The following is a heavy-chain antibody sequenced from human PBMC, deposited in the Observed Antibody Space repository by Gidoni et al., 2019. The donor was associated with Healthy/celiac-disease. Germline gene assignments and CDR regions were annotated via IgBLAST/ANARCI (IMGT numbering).Heavy chain of an antibody. Sequence: EVQLLGSGGGLVQPGGSLRLSCAASGFTFSSYAMSWVRQAPGNGLEWVSAISGSGGSTYYADAVKGRFTISRDNSKNTLYLQMNSLRAEDTAVYYCAKGVDSSGYYLFDYWGQGTLVTVSS. J-gene: IGHJ4*02. D-gene: IGHD3-22*01. CDR1: GFTFSSYA. V-gene: IGHV3-23*01. CDR2: ISGSGGST. CDR3: AKGVDSSGYYLFDY.